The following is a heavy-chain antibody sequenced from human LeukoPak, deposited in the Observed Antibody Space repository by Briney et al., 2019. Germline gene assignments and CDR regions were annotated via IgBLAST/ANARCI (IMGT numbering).Heavy chain of an antibody. CDR2: ISGSGGST. D-gene: IGHD1-14*01. J-gene: IGHJ4*02. Sequence: PGGSLRLSCAASGFTFSSYGMSWVRQAPGKGLEWVSAISGSGGSTYYADSVKGRFTISRDNSKNTLYLQMNSLRAEDTAVYYCAKITSARTASSDYFDYWGQGTLVTVSS. V-gene: IGHV3-23*01. CDR3: AKITSARTASSDYFDY. CDR1: GFTFSSYG.